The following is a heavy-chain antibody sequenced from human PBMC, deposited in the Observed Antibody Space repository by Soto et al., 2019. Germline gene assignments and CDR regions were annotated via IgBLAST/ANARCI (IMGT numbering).Heavy chain of an antibody. V-gene: IGHV1-18*01. J-gene: IGHJ6*02. CDR2: ISDYNGNT. D-gene: IGHD3-10*01. CDR1: GYTFSSYG. CDR3: AREGYYSGSETYPPPRYYGMDV. Sequence: QVQLVQSGAEVKKAGASVKVSCKASGYTFSSYGISWVRQAPGQGLEWMGWISDYNGNTHYAQKFQGRLIMTTDTSMRTAYMELRSLRSDDPAVYFCAREGYYSGSETYPPPRYYGMDVWGQGTTVTVSS.